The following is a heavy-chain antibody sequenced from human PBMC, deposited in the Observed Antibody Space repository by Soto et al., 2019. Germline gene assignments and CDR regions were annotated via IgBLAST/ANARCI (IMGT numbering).Heavy chain of an antibody. Sequence: QLQLQESGSGLVKPSQTLSLTCAVSGGSISSGGYSWSWIRQPPGKGLEWIGYIYHSGSTYYNPSLKRRVAIXXDXSXXPFSLKLSSVTAADTAVYYCARGGPWSQQPNWFDPWGQGTLVTVSS. D-gene: IGHD1-1*01. CDR3: ARGGPWSQQPNWFDP. V-gene: IGHV4-30-2*01. CDR2: IYHSGST. CDR1: GGSISSGGYS. J-gene: IGHJ5*02.